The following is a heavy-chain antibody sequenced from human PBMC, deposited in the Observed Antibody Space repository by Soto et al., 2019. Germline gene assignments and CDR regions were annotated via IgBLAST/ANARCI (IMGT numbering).Heavy chain of an antibody. CDR3: AKSYSSSWYPGMDV. Sequence: GGSLRLSCAASGFTFSSYAMSWVRQAPGKGLEWVSAISGSGGSTYYADSVKGRFTISRDNSKNTLYLQMNSLRAEDTAVYYCAKSYSSSWYPGMDVWGQGTTVTSP. CDR1: GFTFSSYA. J-gene: IGHJ6*02. CDR2: ISGSGGST. D-gene: IGHD6-13*01. V-gene: IGHV3-23*01.